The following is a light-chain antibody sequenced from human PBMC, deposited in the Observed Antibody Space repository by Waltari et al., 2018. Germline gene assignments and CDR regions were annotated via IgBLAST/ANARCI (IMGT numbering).Light chain of an antibody. Sequence: DIQMTQSPSSLSASVGDRVTITCRTSQDISNYLSWFQQKPGKAPKRLIYTASSLEPGVPSRFTGSGSGTEFTLTISSLKPEDFTTYYCLHNNSKPWTSGQGTRWRSN. CDR3: LHNNSKPWT. CDR2: TAS. V-gene: IGKV1-17*01. CDR1: QDISNY. J-gene: IGKJ1*01.